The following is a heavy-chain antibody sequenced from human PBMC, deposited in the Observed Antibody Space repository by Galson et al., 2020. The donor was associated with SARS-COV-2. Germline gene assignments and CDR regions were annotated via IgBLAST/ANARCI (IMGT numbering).Heavy chain of an antibody. Sequence: GGSLRLSCAASGFTFSSYAMSWVRQAPGKGLEWVSAISGSGGSTYYADSVKGRFTISRDNSKNTLYLQMNSLRAEDTAVYYCAKDPNSNVYYLVHDSSGYYGVYTGIDYWGQGTLVTVSS. CDR2: ISGSGGST. CDR1: GFTFSSYA. V-gene: IGHV3-23*01. D-gene: IGHD3-22*01. J-gene: IGHJ4*02. CDR3: AKDPNSNVYYLVHDSSGYYGVYTGIDY.